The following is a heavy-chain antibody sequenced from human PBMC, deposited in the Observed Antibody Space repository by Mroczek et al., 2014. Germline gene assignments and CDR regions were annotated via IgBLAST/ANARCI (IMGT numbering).Heavy chain of an antibody. CDR1: GGSISSYY. J-gene: IGHJ6*02. Sequence: QVQLQQSGPGLVKPSETLSLTCTVSGGSISSYYWSWIRQPPGKGLEWIGYIYYSGSTNYNPSLKSRVTISVDTSKNQFSLKLSSVTAADTAVYYCARGWDYYYGMDVWGQGTTVTVSS. CDR2: IYYSGST. D-gene: IGHD3-16*01. CDR3: ARGWDYYYGMDV. V-gene: IGHV4-59*01.